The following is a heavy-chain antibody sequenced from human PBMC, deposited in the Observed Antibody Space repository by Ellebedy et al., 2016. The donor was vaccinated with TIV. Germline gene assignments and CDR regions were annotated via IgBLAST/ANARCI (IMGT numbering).Heavy chain of an antibody. CDR3: ATDGSYGDYRSPTHAFVM. CDR1: GSTFSSYW. V-gene: IGHV3-7*01. J-gene: IGHJ3*02. Sequence: GESLKISCAVSGSTFSSYWMSWIRQAPGKGLEWVANINQDGSDKYYVDSLRGRFTISRDNAKNSLYLQMNSLRGEDTAVYYCATDGSYGDYRSPTHAFVMWGQGTLVTVSS. CDR2: INQDGSDK. D-gene: IGHD4-17*01.